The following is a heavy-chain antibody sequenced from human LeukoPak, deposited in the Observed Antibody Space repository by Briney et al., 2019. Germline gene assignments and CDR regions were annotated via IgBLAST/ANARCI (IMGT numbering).Heavy chain of an antibody. CDR1: GGSFSGYY. J-gene: IGHJ5*02. D-gene: IGHD4-17*01. Sequence: SETLSLTCAVYGGSFSGYYWSWIRQPPGKGLEWIGEINHSGSTNYNPSLKSRVTISVDTSKNQFSLKLSSVTAADTAVYYCARLNYGDYLRWFDPWGQGTLVTVSS. CDR3: ARLNYGDYLRWFDP. V-gene: IGHV4-34*01. CDR2: INHSGST.